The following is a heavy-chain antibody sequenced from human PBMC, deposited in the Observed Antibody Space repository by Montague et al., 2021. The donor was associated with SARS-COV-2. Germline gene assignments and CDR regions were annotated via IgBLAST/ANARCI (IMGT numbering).Heavy chain of an antibody. CDR2: INSSGST. D-gene: IGHD2-15*01. CDR1: GGSISGYY. CDR3: ARGSGCSGGSCYSEWDPCDCSGMDV. J-gene: IGHJ6*02. V-gene: IGHV4-34*01. Sequence: SETLSLTCAVYGGSISGYYWSWIRQPPGKGLEWIGVINSSGSTNYNPSLKSRVTTSVDTSKNQFSLKLSSVTAADTAVYYCARGSGCSGGSCYSEWDPCDCSGMDVWGQGTTVTVSS.